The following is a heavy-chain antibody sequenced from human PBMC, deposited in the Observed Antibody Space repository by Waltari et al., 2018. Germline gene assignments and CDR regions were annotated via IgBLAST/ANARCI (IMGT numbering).Heavy chain of an antibody. CDR3: AKGNDYSSSHPFFDS. CDR2: ISGNGGRT. Sequence: EVQLGESGGGLVQPGGSLRLSCAASGFTFSSYAMNWVRQAPGKGLEWVSVISGNGGRTDYADSVKGRFTISRDNSKNTLYLQMKSLRAEDTAVYYCAKGNDYSSSHPFFDSWGQGTLVTVSS. J-gene: IGHJ4*02. D-gene: IGHD6-13*01. V-gene: IGHV3-23*04. CDR1: GFTFSSYA.